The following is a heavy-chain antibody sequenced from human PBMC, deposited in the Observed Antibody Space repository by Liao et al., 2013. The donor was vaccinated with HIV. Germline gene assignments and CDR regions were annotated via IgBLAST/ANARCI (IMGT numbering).Heavy chain of an antibody. CDR1: GGSISSGSYY. CDR2: MYTSGST. V-gene: IGHV4-61*02. Sequence: QVQLQESGPGLVKPSQTLSLTCTVSGGSISSGSYYWTWIRQPAGKGLEWIGRMYTSGSTNYNPSLKSRVTISIDTSKNQFSLKLNSVTAADTALYYCARETFGGRTYYFDLWGQGTLVTVSS. CDR3: ARETFGGRTYYFDL. D-gene: IGHD2-15*01. J-gene: IGHJ4*02.